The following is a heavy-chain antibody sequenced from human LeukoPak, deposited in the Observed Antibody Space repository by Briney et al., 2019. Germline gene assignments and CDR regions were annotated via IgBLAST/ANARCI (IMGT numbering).Heavy chain of an antibody. V-gene: IGHV5-51*01. CDR2: IYPGDSDT. Sequence: GESLKISCKGSGYSFTSYWIGWVRQMPGKGLEWMGIIYPGDSDTRYSPSFQGQVTISADKSISTAYLQWSSLKASDTAMYYCARLVTVAGTDIAEYFQHWGQGTLVTVSS. J-gene: IGHJ1*01. CDR3: ARLVTVAGTDIAEYFQH. D-gene: IGHD6-19*01. CDR1: GYSFTSYW.